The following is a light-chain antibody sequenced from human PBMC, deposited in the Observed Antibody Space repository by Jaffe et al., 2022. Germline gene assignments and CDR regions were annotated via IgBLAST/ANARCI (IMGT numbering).Light chain of an antibody. CDR1: QDIDNW. V-gene: IGKV1-12*01. J-gene: IGKJ4*01. Sequence: DIQLTQSPSSVSASVGDRVIMTCRASQDIDNWLAWYQQKPGRAPKLLIYSASSLHSGVPSRFSGSVSGTDFTLAISSLQPEDFATYYCQHSKNFPPLTFGGGTKVEMK. CDR3: QHSKNFPPLT. CDR2: SAS.